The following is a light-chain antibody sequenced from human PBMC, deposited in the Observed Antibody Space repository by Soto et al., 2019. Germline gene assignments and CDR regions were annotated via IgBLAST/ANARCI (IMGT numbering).Light chain of an antibody. CDR3: QQVNSYPLT. CDR1: QGLRSY. J-gene: IGKJ4*01. V-gene: IGKV1-9*01. Sequence: IKLTQSPSSLSASVGDRVTITCRASQGLRSYLAWYQQKPGKAPKLLIYAASTLQSGVPSRFSGSESETDITLTISSLQAEDFATYFCQQVNSYPLTFGGGTKVEI. CDR2: AAS.